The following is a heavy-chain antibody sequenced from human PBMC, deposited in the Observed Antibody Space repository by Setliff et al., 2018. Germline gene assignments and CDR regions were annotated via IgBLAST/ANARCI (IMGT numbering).Heavy chain of an antibody. Sequence: GGSLRLSCAASGFTFSSHGMHWVRQAPGKGLEWVAFIRQDGNNKYYRDSVRGRFTISRDNSKTTLFLQMNSLRPEDTGIYYCAKDRGTGWYMVFNWGQGTLVTVSS. CDR2: IRQDGNNK. CDR1: GFTFSSHG. CDR3: AKDRGTGWYMVFN. V-gene: IGHV3-30*02. D-gene: IGHD6-19*01. J-gene: IGHJ4*02.